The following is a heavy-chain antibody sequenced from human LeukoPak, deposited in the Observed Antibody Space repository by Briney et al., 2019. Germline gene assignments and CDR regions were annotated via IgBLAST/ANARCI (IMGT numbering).Heavy chain of an antibody. Sequence: GGSLRLSCAASGFTFSSYEMNWVRQAPGKGLEWVSYISDSGSAIYYADSVKGRFTISRGNAKNSLYLQMNSLRAEDTAVYYCARGGNYGWNWFDPWGQGTLVTVSS. CDR2: ISDSGSAI. D-gene: IGHD3-16*01. J-gene: IGHJ5*02. V-gene: IGHV3-48*03. CDR1: GFTFSSYE. CDR3: ARGGNYGWNWFDP.